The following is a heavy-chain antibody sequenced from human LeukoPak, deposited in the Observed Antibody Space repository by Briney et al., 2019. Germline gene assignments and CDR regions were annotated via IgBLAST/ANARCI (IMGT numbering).Heavy chain of an antibody. CDR2: IYSGGST. V-gene: IGHV3-53*01. J-gene: IGHJ4*02. D-gene: IGHD6-13*01. CDR1: GFTVSSNY. CDR3: ARGGGQQLVARPLDN. Sequence: GGSLRLSCAASGFTVSSNYMSWVRQAPGKGLEWVSVIYSGGSTYYADSVKGRFTISRDNSKNTLYLQMNSLRAEDTAVYYCARGGGQQLVARPLDNWGQGTLVTVSS.